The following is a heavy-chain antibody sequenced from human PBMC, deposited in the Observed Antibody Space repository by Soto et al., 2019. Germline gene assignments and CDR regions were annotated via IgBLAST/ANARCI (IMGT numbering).Heavy chain of an antibody. CDR2: MHYTGLT. CDR3: ASKPNGLYYFDF. V-gene: IGHV4-31*03. J-gene: IGHJ4*02. D-gene: IGHD2-8*01. Sequence: QVQLQESGPGLVMPSQTLSLTCTVSGGSISTAGHYWTWIRQNPGKGLEWIGYMHYTGLTYFNPSLRSRVTISVDTSNNHFSLKLGSVTAADTAVYYCASKPNGLYYFDFWGQGTLVTVSS. CDR1: GGSISTAGHY.